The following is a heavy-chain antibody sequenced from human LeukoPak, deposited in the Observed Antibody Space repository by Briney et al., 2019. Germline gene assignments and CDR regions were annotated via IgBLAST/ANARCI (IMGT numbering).Heavy chain of an antibody. Sequence: GGSLRLSCAASGFSLRSYAMHWVRQAPGKGLEYASAISSNGGSTFYVNSVEGRFTISRDNSKNTLYLQMGSLRPEDMAVYYCARAPYSGSYSDYWGQGTLVTVSS. D-gene: IGHD1-26*01. J-gene: IGHJ4*02. CDR3: ARAPYSGSYSDY. V-gene: IGHV3-64*01. CDR2: ISSNGGST. CDR1: GFSLRSYA.